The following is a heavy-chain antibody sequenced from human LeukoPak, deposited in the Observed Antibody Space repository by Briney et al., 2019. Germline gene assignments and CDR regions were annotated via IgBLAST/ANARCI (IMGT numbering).Heavy chain of an antibody. CDR3: ARGRAGNYYNHNDY. D-gene: IGHD3-10*01. J-gene: IGHJ4*02. V-gene: IGHV3-74*01. Sequence: PGGSLRLSCAASGSSISGYWMHWVRQAPGKGLVWVSRSNGDGSITAYADSVKGRFTISRDNAKNTLYLQMNSLRAEDTAVYYCARGRAGNYYNHNDYWGQGTLVTVSS. CDR1: GSSISGYW. CDR2: SNGDGSIT.